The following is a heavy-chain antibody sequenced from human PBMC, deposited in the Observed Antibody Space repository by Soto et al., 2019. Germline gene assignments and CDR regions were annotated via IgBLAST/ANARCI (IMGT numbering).Heavy chain of an antibody. CDR1: GFTFSSYW. J-gene: IGHJ3*02. V-gene: IGHV3-7*03. Sequence: GGSLRLSCAASGFTFSSYWMSWVRQAPGKGLEWVANIKQDGSEKYYVDSVKGRFTISRDNAKNSLYLQMNSLRAEDTAVYYCAREGPRWLRPPHLGDAFNISGQGTMVTVSS. D-gene: IGHD5-12*01. CDR2: IKQDGSEK. CDR3: AREGPRWLRPPHLGDAFNI.